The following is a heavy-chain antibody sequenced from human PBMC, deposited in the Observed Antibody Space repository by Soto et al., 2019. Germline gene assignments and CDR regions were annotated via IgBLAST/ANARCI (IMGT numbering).Heavy chain of an antibody. CDR2: ISGSGGGT. D-gene: IGHD5-18*01. CDR1: GFTFSSYA. CDR3: ANRYSSPPRRTEPDGY. J-gene: IGHJ4*02. V-gene: IGHV3-23*01. Sequence: GGSLRLSCAASGFTFSSYAMSWVRQAPGKGLEWVSAISGSGGGTYYADSVKGRFTISRDNSKNTLYLQMNSLRAEDTAVYYCANRYSSPPRRTEPDGYWGQGTLVTVSS.